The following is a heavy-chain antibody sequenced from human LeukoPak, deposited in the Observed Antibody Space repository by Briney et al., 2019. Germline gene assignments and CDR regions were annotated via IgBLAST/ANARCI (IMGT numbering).Heavy chain of an antibody. J-gene: IGHJ4*02. CDR3: ARDPLYGSGSPY. Sequence: SETLSLTCTVSGGSISSYYWSWIRQPPGKGLEWIAYIHYSGSTNYNPSLKSRVTISLDTSKNQFSLKLSSVTAADTAVYYCARDPLYGSGSPYWGQGTLVTVSS. V-gene: IGHV4-59*12. CDR1: GGSISSYY. D-gene: IGHD3-10*01. CDR2: IHYSGST.